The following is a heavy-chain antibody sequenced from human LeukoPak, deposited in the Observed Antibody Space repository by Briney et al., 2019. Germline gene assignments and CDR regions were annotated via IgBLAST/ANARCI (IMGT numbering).Heavy chain of an antibody. CDR3: AKDRPNYHESNGHYYRLNGDS. D-gene: IGHD3-22*01. CDR1: GFTFGDYS. CDR2: STDDSPPT. Sequence: GGSLRLSCAASGFTFGDYSMSWVRQAPGKGLEWVSSSTDDSPPTYYADSVKGRFTISRDNSKNTLYLQMNNLRAEDTAVYYCAKDRPNYHESNGHYYRLNGDSWGQGTLVTVSS. J-gene: IGHJ5*01. V-gene: IGHV3-23*01.